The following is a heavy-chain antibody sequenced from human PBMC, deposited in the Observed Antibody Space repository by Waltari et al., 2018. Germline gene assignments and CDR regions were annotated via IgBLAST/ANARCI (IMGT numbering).Heavy chain of an antibody. CDR3: ARVSRRTYRSPVPGRHYYYGMDV. Sequence: EEQLVESGGGLVQPGDSLRLSCAVSGFPFSYYWMNWVRQAPGKGPLWVSRISSDASDTTYADSVKGRFTISRDNAKNTLYLQMNRLRAEDTAVYFCARVSRRTYRSPVPGRHYYYGMDVWGQGTTVTVSS. CDR2: ISSDASDT. J-gene: IGHJ6*02. V-gene: IGHV3-74*03. CDR1: GFPFSYYW. D-gene: IGHD1-1*01.